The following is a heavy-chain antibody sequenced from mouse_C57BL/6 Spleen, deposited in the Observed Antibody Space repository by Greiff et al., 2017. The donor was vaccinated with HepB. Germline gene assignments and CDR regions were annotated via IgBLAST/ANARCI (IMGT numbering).Heavy chain of an antibody. J-gene: IGHJ4*01. CDR2: ILPGSGST. CDR3: ARRGNAGGFYAMDY. V-gene: IGHV1-9*01. Sequence: VQGVESGAELMKPGASVKLSCKATGYTFTGYWIEWVKQRPGHGLEWIGEILPGSGSTNYNEKFKGKATFTADTSSNPAYMQLSSLTTEDSAIYYCARRGNAGGFYAMDYWGQGTSVTVSS. CDR1: GYTFTGYW.